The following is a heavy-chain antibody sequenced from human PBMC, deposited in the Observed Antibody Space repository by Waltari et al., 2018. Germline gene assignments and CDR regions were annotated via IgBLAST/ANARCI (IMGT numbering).Heavy chain of an antibody. CDR3: TTNRAYSGYTNY. V-gene: IGHV3-15*01. Sequence: EVQLVESGGGLVKPGESLRLSCAVSGFTFNKAWMNWVRQAPGEGLEWVGRSRSETDGGTTDYTSTDYAPPVKGRFTISRDESKNMLYLQMNSLKTDDTAMYYCTTNRAYSGYTNYWGPGTLVVVSS. CDR1: GFTFNKAW. CDR2: SRSETDGGTT. D-gene: IGHD5-12*01. J-gene: IGHJ4*02.